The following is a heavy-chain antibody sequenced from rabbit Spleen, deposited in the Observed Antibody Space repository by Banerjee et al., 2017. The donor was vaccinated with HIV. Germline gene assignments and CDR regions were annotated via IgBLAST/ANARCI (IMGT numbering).Heavy chain of an antibody. D-gene: IGHD1-1*01. CDR3: VRGSISGTDYNL. CDR1: EFDFGSYG. J-gene: IGHJ4*01. V-gene: IGHV1S47*01. Sequence: QEQLVESGGGLVQPGGSLTLTCKASEFDFGSYGMCWVRQAPGKGLEWIAYITYGGSASHASGGTARYPIPRHNAQNTLYLQLNSLTAADTATYFCVRGSISGTDYNLWGPGTLVTVS. CDR2: ITYGGSA.